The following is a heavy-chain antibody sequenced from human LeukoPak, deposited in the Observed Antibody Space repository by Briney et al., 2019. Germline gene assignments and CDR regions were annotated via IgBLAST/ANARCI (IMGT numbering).Heavy chain of an antibody. V-gene: IGHV3-30*03. CDR2: ISFDGSYK. Sequence: GGSLRPSCAASGFTFSSYGMHRVRQAPGKGLEWVGVISFDGSYKYYVDSVKGRFTISRDNSKNTLYLQMDSLRDDDTAVYYCASSDDYGGNRFDYWGRGTLVTVSS. CDR1: GFTFSSYG. D-gene: IGHD4-23*01. CDR3: ASSDDYGGNRFDY. J-gene: IGHJ4*02.